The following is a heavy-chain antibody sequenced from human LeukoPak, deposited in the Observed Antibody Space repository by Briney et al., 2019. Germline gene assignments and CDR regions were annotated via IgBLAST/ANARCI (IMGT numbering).Heavy chain of an antibody. V-gene: IGHV4-59*08. CDR1: GASIRSYY. Sequence: SGTLSLTCTVSGASIRSYYWSWIRQPPGKGLEWIAYVHYSAITNYNPSLKSRVSISVDTSKSQFSLSLSSVTAADTAVYYCARRGNSWNDFDSWGQGTLVTVSS. J-gene: IGHJ4*02. CDR2: VHYSAIT. CDR3: ARRGNSWNDFDS. D-gene: IGHD1-1*01.